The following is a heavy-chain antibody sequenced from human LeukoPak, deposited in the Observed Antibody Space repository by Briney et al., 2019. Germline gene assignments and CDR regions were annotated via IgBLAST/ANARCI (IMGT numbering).Heavy chain of an antibody. J-gene: IGHJ5*02. V-gene: IGHV4-39*07. CDR3: ARGNWANGFDP. D-gene: IGHD3-10*01. CDR1: GGSISSSSYY. Sequence: SETLSLTCTVSGGSISSSSYYWGWIRQPPGKGLEWIGSIYYSGGTYYNPSLKSRVTISVDTSKNQFSLKLSSVTAADTAVYYCARGNWANGFDPWGQGTLVTVSS. CDR2: IYYSGGT.